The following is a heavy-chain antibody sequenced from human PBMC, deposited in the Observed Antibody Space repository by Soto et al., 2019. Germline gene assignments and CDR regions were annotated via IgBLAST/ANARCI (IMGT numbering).Heavy chain of an antibody. CDR3: VGTGTTDDF. CDR2: IFYSGDT. V-gene: IGHV4-30-4*01. J-gene: IGHJ1*01. D-gene: IGHD1-7*01. CDR1: GASVNTGDYY. Sequence: VQLQESGPGLVKPSQTLSLTCTVSGASVNTGDYYWSYIRQSPGQGLEWLGYIFYSGDTYYNPSLKSRATISLNTSRNQISLTLTSVTDADTAVYFCVGTGTTDDFWGQGTLVTVSS.